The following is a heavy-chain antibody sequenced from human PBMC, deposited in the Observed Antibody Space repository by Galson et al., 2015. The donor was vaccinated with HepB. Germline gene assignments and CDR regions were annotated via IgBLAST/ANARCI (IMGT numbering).Heavy chain of an antibody. D-gene: IGHD6-13*01. Sequence: SLRLSCAAYGFTFGDHAMSWVRQAPGKGLEWVGFIRSKAYGGTTEYAASVRGRFAISRDASKTIAYLQMNSLKTEDTAVYYCTRVSFRAATGTFDYWGQGTLVTVSS. CDR2: IRSKAYGGTT. V-gene: IGHV3-49*04. J-gene: IGHJ4*02. CDR3: TRVSFRAATGTFDY. CDR1: GFTFGDHA.